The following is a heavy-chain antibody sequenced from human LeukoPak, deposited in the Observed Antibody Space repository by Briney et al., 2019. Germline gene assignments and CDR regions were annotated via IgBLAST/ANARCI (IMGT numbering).Heavy chain of an antibody. CDR1: GFTFSSYA. J-gene: IGHJ4*02. Sequence: GGSLRLSCAASGFTFSSYAMHWVRQAPGKGLEWVANIKEDGSEKYYVDSVKGRFTISRDNAKNLLHLQMNSLRAEDTDVYYCYTNYFDYWGQGTLVTVSS. CDR2: IKEDGSEK. V-gene: IGHV3-7*01. CDR3: YTNYFDY.